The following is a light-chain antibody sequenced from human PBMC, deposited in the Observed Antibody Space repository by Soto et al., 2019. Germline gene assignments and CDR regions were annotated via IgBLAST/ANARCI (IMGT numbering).Light chain of an antibody. V-gene: IGLV1-40*01. CDR1: SSNIGAGKY. CDR2: GDT. CDR3: QAYDYSLTASV. J-gene: IGLJ3*02. Sequence: QSVLTQPPSVSGAPGQRVTISCTGSSSNIGAGKYVHWYQQLPGRAPKLLIYGDTNRPSGVPDRFSASKSGTSASLAITGLQAEDEADYYCQAYDYSLTASVFGGGTKLTVL.